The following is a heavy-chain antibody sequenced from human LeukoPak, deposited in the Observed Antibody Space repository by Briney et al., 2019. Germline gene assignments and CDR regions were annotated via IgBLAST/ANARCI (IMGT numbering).Heavy chain of an antibody. V-gene: IGHV3-11*04. CDR3: ARDYDRYYMDV. J-gene: IGHJ6*03. CDR1: GFTFSDYY. D-gene: IGHD3-3*01. CDR2: ISSSGSTI. Sequence: GGALRLSCAASGFTFSDYYMSWLRQAPGKGLEWVSYISSSGSTIYYADSVKGRFTISRDNAKNTLYLQMNSLRAEDTAVYYRARDYDRYYMDVWGKGPTVTVSS.